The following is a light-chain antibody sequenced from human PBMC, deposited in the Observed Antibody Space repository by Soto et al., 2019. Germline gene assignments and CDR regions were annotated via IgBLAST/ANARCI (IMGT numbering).Light chain of an antibody. CDR1: QGINDY. CDR2: AAS. V-gene: IGKV1-39*01. CDR3: QQSYNFPRT. Sequence: DIQMTQSPSSLSASVGDRVTITCRTSQGINDYLNWYQMKPGEAPKLLIYAASALQSGIPSRFSGGASGTEFTLTITSLQPEDFATYYCQQSYNFPRTFGQGTKVEVK. J-gene: IGKJ1*01.